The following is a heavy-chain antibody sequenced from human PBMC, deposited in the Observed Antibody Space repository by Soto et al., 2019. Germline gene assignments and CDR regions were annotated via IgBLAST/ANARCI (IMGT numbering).Heavy chain of an antibody. CDR1: GFSFASFA. Sequence: DVRLAESGGGLVQPGGSLRLSCTTSGFSFASFAMTWVRQAPGKGLEWVATISGCDGKTYYADSVKGRFSISRDTSRNTLYLQMNSLRADDTAIYYCAKWSYLDYWGQGTRGTVSS. J-gene: IGHJ4*02. CDR2: ISGCDGKT. D-gene: IGHD3-3*01. CDR3: AKWSYLDY. V-gene: IGHV3-23*04.